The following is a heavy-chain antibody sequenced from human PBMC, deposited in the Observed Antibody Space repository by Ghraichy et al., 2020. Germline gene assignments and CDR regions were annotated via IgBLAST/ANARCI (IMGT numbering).Heavy chain of an antibody. V-gene: IGHV3-30-3*01. D-gene: IGHD6-13*01. J-gene: IGHJ6*02. CDR1: GFTFSTYA. Sequence: GESLNISCAASGFTFSTYAMDWVRQAPGKGLEWVAVISYDGSNKYYADSVKGRFTISRDNSKNTVYLQMNSLRAEDTALYYCARDIKSSYWSYYYYAMDVWGQGTTVTVSS. CDR2: ISYDGSNK. CDR3: ARDIKSSYWSYYYYAMDV.